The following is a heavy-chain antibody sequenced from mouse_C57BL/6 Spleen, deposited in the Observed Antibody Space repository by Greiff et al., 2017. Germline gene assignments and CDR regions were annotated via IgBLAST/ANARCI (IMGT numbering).Heavy chain of an antibody. Sequence: DVQLVESGPGLVKPSQTVFLTCTVTGISITTGNYRWSWIRQFPGNKLEWIGYIYYSGTITYNPSLTSRTTITRDTPKNQFFLEMNSLTAEDTATYYCARDYYDYDVYAMDYWGQGTSVTVSS. D-gene: IGHD2-4*01. J-gene: IGHJ4*01. CDR2: IYYSGTI. V-gene: IGHV3-5*01. CDR3: ARDYYDYDVYAMDY. CDR1: GISITTGNYR.